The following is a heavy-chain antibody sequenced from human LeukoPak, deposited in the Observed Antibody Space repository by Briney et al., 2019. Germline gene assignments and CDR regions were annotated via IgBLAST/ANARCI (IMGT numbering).Heavy chain of an antibody. D-gene: IGHD6-13*01. CDR1: GGSISSGSYY. CDR2: IYTSGST. V-gene: IGHV4-61*02. CDR3: ATGSSWYVDY. J-gene: IGHJ4*02. Sequence: SQTLSLTCTVSGGSISSGSYYWSWIRQPAGKGLEWIGRIYTSGSTNYNPSLKSRVTISVDTSKNQSSLKLSSVTAADTAVYYCATGSSWYVDYWGQGTLVTVSS.